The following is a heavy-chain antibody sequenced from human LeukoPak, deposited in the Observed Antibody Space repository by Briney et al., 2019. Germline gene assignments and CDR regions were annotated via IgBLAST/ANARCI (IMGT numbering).Heavy chain of an antibody. Sequence: SGTPSLTCAVSGGSIFSSNWWSWVRQPPGKGLEWIGQIFHSGSTSYSPSLKSRVTISVDKSKNQFSLKLTSVTAADTAVYYCARSPTKRVTKDYWGQGTLVTVSS. J-gene: IGHJ4*02. CDR2: IFHSGST. CDR3: ARSPTKRVTKDY. D-gene: IGHD2-2*01. V-gene: IGHV4-4*02. CDR1: GGSIFSSNW.